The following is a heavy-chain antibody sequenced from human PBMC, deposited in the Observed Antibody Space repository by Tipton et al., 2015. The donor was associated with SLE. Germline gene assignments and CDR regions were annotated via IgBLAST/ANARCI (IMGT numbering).Heavy chain of an antibody. CDR3: ARHAGDYAYFDS. V-gene: IGHV4-59*08. D-gene: IGHD4-17*01. CDR1: GGSISSYY. CDR2: IYDSGST. J-gene: IGHJ4*02. Sequence: TLSLTCTVPGGSISSYYWSWIRQPPGKGLEWIGYIYDSGSTSYNPSLKSRVTISEDTSKQQFSLKLSSLTAADTAMYYCARHAGDYAYFDSWGQGTLVTVSS.